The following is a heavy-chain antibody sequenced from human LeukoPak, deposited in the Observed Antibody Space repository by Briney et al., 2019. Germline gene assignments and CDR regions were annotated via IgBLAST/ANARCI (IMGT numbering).Heavy chain of an antibody. V-gene: IGHV3-11*01. CDR3: ARVSSYCSGGSCYGWFDP. CDR2: ISSSGSTI. D-gene: IGHD2-15*01. Sequence: GGSLRLSCAASGFTFSDYYMSWIRQAPGKGLEWVSYISSSGSTIYYADSVKGRFTISRDNAKNSLYLQMNSLRAEDTAVYYCARVSSYCSGGSCYGWFDPWGQGTLVTVSS. CDR1: GFTFSDYY. J-gene: IGHJ5*02.